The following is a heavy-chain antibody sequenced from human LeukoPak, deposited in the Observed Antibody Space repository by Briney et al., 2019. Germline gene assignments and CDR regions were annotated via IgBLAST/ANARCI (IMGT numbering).Heavy chain of an antibody. D-gene: IGHD3-10*01. CDR1: GYTFTRYG. CDR3: AREGYYGSGSYLDY. Sequence: APVKVSCKASGYTFTRYGISRVRQAPGHRLEGRGWISAYNGNTNHAQTHPRRVTVSPDTSTSTAYMELRSLRADDTAVYYCAREGYYGSGSYLDYWGQGTLVTVSS. J-gene: IGHJ4*02. V-gene: IGHV1-18*01. CDR2: ISAYNGNT.